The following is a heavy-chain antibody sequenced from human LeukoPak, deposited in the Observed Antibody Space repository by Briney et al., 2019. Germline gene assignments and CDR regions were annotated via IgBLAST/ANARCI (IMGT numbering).Heavy chain of an antibody. CDR3: AKGAYDYIEMGYFDD. CDR1: GFRFSNFA. J-gene: IGHJ4*02. D-gene: IGHD5-12*01. CDR2: IIGSSGDI. V-gene: IGHV3-23*01. Sequence: GGSLRLSCAASGFRFSNFAMSWVRQAPGKGLEWVSLIIGSSGDILYADSVKGRFTISRDISKNRLYLQMNSLRAEDTALYYCAKGAYDYIEMGYFDDWGQGALVTVSS.